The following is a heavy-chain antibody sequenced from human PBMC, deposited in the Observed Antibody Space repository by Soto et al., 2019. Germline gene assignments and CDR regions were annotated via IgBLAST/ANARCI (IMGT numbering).Heavy chain of an antibody. CDR1: VYTLTSYA. CDR2: INAGNGNT. Sequence: QVQLVQSGAEEKKPGASVKVSCKASVYTLTSYAMHWVRQAPGQRLEWMGWINAGNGNTKYSQKFQGRVTITKDKSARTASMEVSSVRSEETAVYYCALSATTADYFYGMVVWGEGPTVTVSS. D-gene: IGHD1-26*01. J-gene: IGHJ6*04. V-gene: IGHV1-3*05. CDR3: ALSATTADYFYGMVV.